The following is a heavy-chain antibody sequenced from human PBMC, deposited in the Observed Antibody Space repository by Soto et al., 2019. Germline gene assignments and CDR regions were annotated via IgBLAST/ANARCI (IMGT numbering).Heavy chain of an antibody. V-gene: IGHV1-3*01. J-gene: IGHJ4*02. D-gene: IGHD2-2*01. CDR1: GYTFTSYA. Sequence: QVQLVQSGAEVKKPGASVKVSCKASGYTFTSYAMHWVRQAPGQRLEWMGWINAGNGNTKYSQKFQGRVTITRDTSASTAYMELSSLRSEDTAVYYCARGGMGPMRMYYFDYWGQGTLVTVSS. CDR3: ARGGMGPMRMYYFDY. CDR2: INAGNGNT.